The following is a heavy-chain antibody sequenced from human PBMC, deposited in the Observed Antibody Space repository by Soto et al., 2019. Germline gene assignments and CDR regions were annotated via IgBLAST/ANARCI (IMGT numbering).Heavy chain of an antibody. J-gene: IGHJ4*02. Sequence: QVQLQQWGAGLLKPSETLSLTCAVYGGSFSGYYWSWIRQPPGKGLEWIGEINHSGSTNYNPSLKSRVTISVDTSKNQFSLKLSFVTAADTAVYYCARGRAVVVTAVARYFDYWGQGTLVTVSS. D-gene: IGHD2-21*02. CDR3: ARGRAVVVTAVARYFDY. CDR2: INHSGST. CDR1: GGSFSGYY. V-gene: IGHV4-34*01.